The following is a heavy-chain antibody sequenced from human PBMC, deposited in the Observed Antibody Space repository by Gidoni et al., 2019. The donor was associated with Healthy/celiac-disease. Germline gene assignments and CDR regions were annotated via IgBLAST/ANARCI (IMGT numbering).Heavy chain of an antibody. CDR2: IIPIFGTA. J-gene: IGHJ4*02. Sequence: QVQLVQSGAEVKKPGSSVKVSCKASGGTFSSYAISWVRQAPGQGLEWMGGIIPIFGTANYAQKFQGRVTITADESTSTAYMELSSLRSEDTAVYYCARNLSPRITIFGVVTYTPPDYWGQGTLVTVSS. CDR3: ARNLSPRITIFGVVTYTPPDY. CDR1: GGTFSSYA. D-gene: IGHD3-3*01. V-gene: IGHV1-69*01.